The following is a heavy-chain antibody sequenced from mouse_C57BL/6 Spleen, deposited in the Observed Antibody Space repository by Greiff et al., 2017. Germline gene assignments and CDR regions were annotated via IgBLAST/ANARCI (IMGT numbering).Heavy chain of an antibody. D-gene: IGHD4-1*01. CDR2: IVPETGGT. CDR1: GYTFTDYE. J-gene: IGHJ2*01. V-gene: IGHV1-15*01. CDR3: TRKPRTGFDY. Sequence: QVQLQQSGAELVRPGASVTLSCKASGYTFTDYEMHWVKQTPVHGLEWIGAIVPETGGTAYNQKFKGKAILTADKSSSTAYMELRSLTSEDSAVYYCTRKPRTGFDYWGQGTTLTVSS.